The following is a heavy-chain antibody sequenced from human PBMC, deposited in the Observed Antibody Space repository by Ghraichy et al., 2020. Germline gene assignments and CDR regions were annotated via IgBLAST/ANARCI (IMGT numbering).Heavy chain of an antibody. CDR2: IKQDGSEK. CDR3: ARSVVVPAAISGAYYYYGMDV. CDR1: GFTFSSYW. V-gene: IGHV3-7*01. J-gene: IGHJ6*02. Sequence: GGSLRLSCAASGFTFSSYWMSWVRQAPGKGLEWVANIKQDGSEKYYVDSVKGRFTISRDNAKNSLYLQMNSLRAEDTAVYYCARSVVVPAAISGAYYYYGMDVWGQGTTVTVSS. D-gene: IGHD2-2*02.